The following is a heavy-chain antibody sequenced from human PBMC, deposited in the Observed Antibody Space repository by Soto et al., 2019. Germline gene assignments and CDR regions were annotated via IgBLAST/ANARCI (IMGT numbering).Heavy chain of an antibody. J-gene: IGHJ4*02. CDR3: AGTKDGVLTVTTSFDY. D-gene: IGHD4-17*01. Sequence: ASVKVSCKASGGTFSSYAISWVRQAPGQGLEWMGGIIPIFGTANYAQKFQGRVTITADESTSTAYMELSSLRSEDTAVYYCAGTKDGVLTVTTSFDYWGQGTLVTVSS. CDR1: GGTFSSYA. V-gene: IGHV1-69*13. CDR2: IIPIFGTA.